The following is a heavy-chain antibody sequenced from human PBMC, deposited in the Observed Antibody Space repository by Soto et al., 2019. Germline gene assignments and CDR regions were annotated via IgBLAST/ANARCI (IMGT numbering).Heavy chain of an antibody. CDR1: GFTFSSYA. J-gene: IGHJ5*02. CDR3: ARRAAAAGRHNWFDP. D-gene: IGHD6-13*01. Sequence: GGSLRLSCSASGFTFSSYAMHWVRQATVKGLEYVSDISSNGGSTYYADSVKGRFTISRDNSKNTLYLQMSSLRAEDTAVYYCARRAAAAGRHNWFDPWGQGTLVTVSS. CDR2: ISSNGGST. V-gene: IGHV3-64D*08.